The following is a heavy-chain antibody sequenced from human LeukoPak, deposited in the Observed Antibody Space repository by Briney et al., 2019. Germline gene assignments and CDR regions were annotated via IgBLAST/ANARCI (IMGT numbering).Heavy chain of an antibody. CDR3: ARHMYSVGSCYYFDY. CDR2: ISYSGST. V-gene: IGHV4-39*01. D-gene: IGHD2-15*01. CDR1: GGSISSSSYY. J-gene: IGHJ4*02. Sequence: TSETLSLTCTVSGGSISSSSYYWGWIRQPPGKGLEWIASISYSGSTYYNPSLKSRVTISVDTSKNQFSLKLSSVTAADTAAYYCARHMYSVGSCYYFDYWGQGTLVTVSS.